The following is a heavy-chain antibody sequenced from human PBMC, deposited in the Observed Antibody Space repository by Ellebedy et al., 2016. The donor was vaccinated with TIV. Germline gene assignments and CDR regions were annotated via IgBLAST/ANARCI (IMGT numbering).Heavy chain of an antibody. CDR2: IYYSGST. J-gene: IGHJ6*02. CDR3: ASLGYYGMDV. CDR1: GGSISSYY. V-gene: IGHV4-59*08. D-gene: IGHD7-27*01. Sequence: MPSETLSLTCTVSGGSISSYYWSWIRQPPGKGLEWIGYIYYSGSTNYNPSLKSRVTISVDTSKNQFSLKLSSVTAADTAVYYCASLGYYGMDVWGQGTTVTVSS.